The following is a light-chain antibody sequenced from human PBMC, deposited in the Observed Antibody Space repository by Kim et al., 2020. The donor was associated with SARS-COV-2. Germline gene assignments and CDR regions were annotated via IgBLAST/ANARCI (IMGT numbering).Light chain of an antibody. CDR1: SSSIGADSD. CDR3: HSYDSCLTGYV. J-gene: IGLJ1*01. V-gene: IGLV1-40*01. Sequence: SGTSCCTGGSSSIGADSDVHWYQHHPGTATKLLIFGDTTRASGVPGRFSGSKSGTSASLAITGLQAEDEGDYYCHSYDSCLTGYVFGSGTKVTVL. CDR2: GDT.